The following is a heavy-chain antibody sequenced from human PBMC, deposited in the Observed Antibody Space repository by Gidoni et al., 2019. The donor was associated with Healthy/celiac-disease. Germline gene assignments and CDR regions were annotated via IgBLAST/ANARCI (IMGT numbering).Heavy chain of an antibody. V-gene: IGHV4-39*01. D-gene: IGHD3-9*01. CDR1: GGSIISSSYY. Sequence: QLQLQESGPGLVQSSETLSLTCTVSGGSIISSSYYWGWIRQPPGKGLEWIGSIHYSGSTYYNPSLKSRVTISVDTSKNQFSLKLSSVTAADTAVYYCASTYYDILTNLYYFDYWGQGTLVTVSS. CDR2: IHYSGST. J-gene: IGHJ4*02. CDR3: ASTYYDILTNLYYFDY.